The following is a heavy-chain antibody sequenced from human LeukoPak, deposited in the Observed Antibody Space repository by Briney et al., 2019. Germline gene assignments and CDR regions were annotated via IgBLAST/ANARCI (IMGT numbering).Heavy chain of an antibody. Sequence: GSSVKVSCKASGGTFSSYAISWVRQAPGQGLEWMGRIIPILGIANYAQKFQGRVTITADKSTSTAYMELRSLRSDDTAVYYCARDRPGRPDRAFDIWGQGTMVTVSS. CDR2: IIPILGIA. CDR3: ARDRPGRPDRAFDI. CDR1: GGTFSSYA. D-gene: IGHD3-22*01. J-gene: IGHJ3*02. V-gene: IGHV1-69*04.